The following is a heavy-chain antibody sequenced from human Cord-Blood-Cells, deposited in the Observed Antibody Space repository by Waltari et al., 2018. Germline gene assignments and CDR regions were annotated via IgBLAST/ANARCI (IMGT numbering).Heavy chain of an antibody. CDR2: ISGSGGST. V-gene: IGHV3-23*01. Sequence: EVQLLESGGGLVQPGGSLRLSCVASGFTFSSYAMSWVRQAPGKGLEWVSAISGSGGSTYYADSVKGRFTISRDNSKNTLYLQMNSLRAEDRAVYYCAYDFWSGYYKRGFDYWGQGTLVTVSS. CDR3: AYDFWSGYYKRGFDY. D-gene: IGHD3-3*01. J-gene: IGHJ4*02. CDR1: GFTFSSYA.